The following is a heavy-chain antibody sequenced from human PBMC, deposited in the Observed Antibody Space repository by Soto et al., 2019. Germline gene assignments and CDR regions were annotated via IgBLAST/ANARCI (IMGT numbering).Heavy chain of an antibody. D-gene: IGHD5-12*01. J-gene: IGHJ4*02. V-gene: IGHV4-61*01. Sequence: SETLSLTCTVSGGSVSSGSYYWSWIRQPPGKGLEWIGYIYYSGSTNYNPSLKSRVTISVDTSKNQFSLELSSVTAADTAVYYCARAGYDWAVDYWGQGTLVTVSS. CDR3: ARAGYDWAVDY. CDR2: IYYSGST. CDR1: GGSVSSGSYY.